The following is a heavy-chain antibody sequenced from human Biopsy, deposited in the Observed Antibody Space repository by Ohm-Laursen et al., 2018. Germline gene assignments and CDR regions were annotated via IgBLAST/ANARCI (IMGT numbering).Heavy chain of an antibody. J-gene: IGHJ4*02. V-gene: IGHV1-46*01. CDR2: INPSGSTT. CDR3: ARNTGGYGDLYYFDY. D-gene: IGHD4-17*01. Sequence: ASVKVSCKASGYSFTSYYMHWVRQAPGQGLEWMGIINPSGSTTSYPQIFQGRVTMTRDTSKSTVYMELSSLRSADTAVYFCARNTGGYGDLYYFDYWGQGTLVTVSS. CDR1: GYSFTSYY.